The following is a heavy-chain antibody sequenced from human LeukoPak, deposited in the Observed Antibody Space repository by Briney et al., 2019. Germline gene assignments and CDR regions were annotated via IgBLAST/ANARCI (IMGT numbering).Heavy chain of an antibody. CDR2: ISSGSSTI. D-gene: IGHD3-22*01. Sequence: GGSLRLSCAASGFSFSSYSMNWARQAPGKGLEWVSYISSGSSTIYYADSVKGRFTISRDNAKNSLYLQLNSLRDEDTAVYYCARLCRNYYDSSSLDYWGQGTLVTVSS. V-gene: IGHV3-48*02. J-gene: IGHJ4*02. CDR1: GFSFSSYS. CDR3: ARLCRNYYDSSSLDY.